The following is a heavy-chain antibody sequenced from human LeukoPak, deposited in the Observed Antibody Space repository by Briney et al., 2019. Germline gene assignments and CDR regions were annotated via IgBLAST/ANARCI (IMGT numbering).Heavy chain of an antibody. J-gene: IGHJ4*02. CDR2: INSDGSST. CDR1: GFTFSSYW. V-gene: IGHV3-74*01. D-gene: IGHD4-17*01. CDR3: ARATVTSPTAVDY. Sequence: PGGSLRLSCAASGFTFSSYWMHWVRQAPGKGLVWVSHINSDGSSTSYADSVKGRFTISRDNAKNTLYLQMNSLRAEDTAVYYCARATVTSPTAVDYWGQGTLVTVSS.